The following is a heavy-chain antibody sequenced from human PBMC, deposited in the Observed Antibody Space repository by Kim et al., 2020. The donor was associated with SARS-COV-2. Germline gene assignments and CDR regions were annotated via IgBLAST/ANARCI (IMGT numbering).Heavy chain of an antibody. Sequence: DYAVSVKSRITINPDTSKNQFSLQLNSVTPEDTAVYYCARVRNTAMAFDYWGQGTLVTVSS. CDR3: ARVRNTAMAFDY. V-gene: IGHV6-1*01. J-gene: IGHJ4*02. D-gene: IGHD5-18*01.